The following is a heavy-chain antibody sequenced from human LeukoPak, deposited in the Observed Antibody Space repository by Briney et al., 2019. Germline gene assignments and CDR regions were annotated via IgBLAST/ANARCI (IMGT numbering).Heavy chain of an antibody. CDR3: ARLPMLDYGDSPDY. CDR2: IYYSGSS. Sequence: SETLSLTCTVSGGSISSNSYYWGWIRQPPGKGLEWIGSIYYSGSSYNNPSLKSRVTISVDTSKNQFSLKLSSVTAADTAVYYCARLPMLDYGDSPDYWGQGTLVTVSS. D-gene: IGHD4-17*01. V-gene: IGHV4-39*07. J-gene: IGHJ4*02. CDR1: GGSISSNSYY.